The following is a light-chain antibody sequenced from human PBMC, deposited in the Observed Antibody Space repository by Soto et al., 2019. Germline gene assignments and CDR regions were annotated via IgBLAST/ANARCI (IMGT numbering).Light chain of an antibody. CDR2: FDD. CDR3: AAWDDSLDHWV. J-gene: IGLJ3*02. Sequence: QAVVTQPPSVSGAPRQRVTISCSGSTSNIGYNGVNWYQHLPGQAPKLLIYFDDLQPVGISDRFSGSKSGTTASLAISGLQSEDEADYYCAAWDDSLDHWVFGGGTKVTVL. V-gene: IGLV1-36*01. CDR1: TSNIGYNG.